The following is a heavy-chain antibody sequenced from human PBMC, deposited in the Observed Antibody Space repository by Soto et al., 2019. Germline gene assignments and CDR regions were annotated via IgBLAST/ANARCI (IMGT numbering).Heavy chain of an antibody. CDR2: ISYDGSNK. CDR1: GFTFSSYA. D-gene: IGHD3-9*01. V-gene: IGHV3-30-3*01. CDR3: ASMDARLRYFDWPLDY. Sequence: QVQLVESGGGVVQPGRSLRLSCAASGFTFSSYAMHWVRQAPGKGLEGVAVISYDGSNKYYADSVKGRFTISRDNSKNTLYLQMNSLRAEDTAVYYCASMDARLRYFDWPLDYWGQGTLVTVSS. J-gene: IGHJ4*02.